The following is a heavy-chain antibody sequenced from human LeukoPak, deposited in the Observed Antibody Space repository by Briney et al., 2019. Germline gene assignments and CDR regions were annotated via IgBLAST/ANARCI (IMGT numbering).Heavy chain of an antibody. Sequence: SETLSLTCTVSGGSISSSSYYWGWIRQPPGKGLEWIGSIYYSGSTYYNPSLKSRVTISVDTSKNQFSLKLSSVTAADTAVYYCARGRGYSSSWYEKRYYYYYYYMDVWGKGTTVTVSS. CDR1: GGSISSSSYY. J-gene: IGHJ6*03. CDR3: ARGRGYSSSWYEKRYYYYYYYMDV. CDR2: IYYSGST. D-gene: IGHD6-13*01. V-gene: IGHV4-39*01.